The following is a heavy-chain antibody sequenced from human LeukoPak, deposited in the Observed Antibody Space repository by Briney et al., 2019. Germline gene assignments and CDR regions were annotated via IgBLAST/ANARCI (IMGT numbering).Heavy chain of an antibody. Sequence: PSETLSLTCTVSGGSISSGGYYWSWIRQHPGKGLEWIGYIYYSGSTYYNPSLKSRVTISVDTSKNQFSLKLSSVTAADTAVYYCARDGAYGQQRGEDWFDPWGQGTLVTVSS. D-gene: IGHD6-13*01. CDR3: ARDGAYGQQRGEDWFDP. J-gene: IGHJ5*02. CDR1: GGSISSGGYY. V-gene: IGHV4-31*03. CDR2: IYYSGST.